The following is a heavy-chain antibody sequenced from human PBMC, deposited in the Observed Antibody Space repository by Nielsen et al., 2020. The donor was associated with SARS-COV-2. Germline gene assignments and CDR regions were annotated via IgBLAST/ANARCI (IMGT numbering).Heavy chain of an antibody. V-gene: IGHV4-30-4*01. CDR1: GGSISSGDYY. Sequence: SETLSLTCTVSGGSISSGDYYWSWIRQPPGKGLEWIGYIYYSGSTYYNPSLKSRVTISVDTSKNQFSLKLSSVTAADTAVYYCARRPFSGSNWFDPWGQGTLVTVSS. CDR2: IYYSGST. J-gene: IGHJ5*02. D-gene: IGHD7-27*01. CDR3: ARRPFSGSNWFDP.